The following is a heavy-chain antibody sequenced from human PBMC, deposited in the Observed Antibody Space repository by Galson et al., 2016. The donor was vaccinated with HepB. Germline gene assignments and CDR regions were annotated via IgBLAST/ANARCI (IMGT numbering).Heavy chain of an antibody. D-gene: IGHD2/OR15-2a*01. CDR2: INGGNDNT. J-gene: IGHJ4*02. CDR1: GYTFSNYA. V-gene: IGHV1-3*01. CDR3: TRAAGPGATHFFAF. Sequence: SVKVSCKASGYTFSNYAMHWVRQAPGQSLEWMGWINGGNDNTKYSQKFRGRVTITRDTSASTAYMELSSLRSEDTAVYYCTRAAGPGATHFFAFWGQGTLVTVSS.